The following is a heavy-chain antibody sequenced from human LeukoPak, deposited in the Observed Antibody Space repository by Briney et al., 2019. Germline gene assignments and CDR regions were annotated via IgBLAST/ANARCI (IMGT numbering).Heavy chain of an antibody. D-gene: IGHD2-2*01. CDR3: ARLSDIVVVPAAMGGWFDP. CDR1: GGSFSGYY. CDR2: INHSGST. Sequence: SETLSLTCAVYGGSFSGYYWSWIRQPPGKGLEWIGEINHSGSTNYNPSLKSRVTISVDTSKNQFSLKLSSVTAADTAVYYCARLSDIVVVPAAMGGWFDPWGQGTLVTVSS. V-gene: IGHV4-34*01. J-gene: IGHJ5*02.